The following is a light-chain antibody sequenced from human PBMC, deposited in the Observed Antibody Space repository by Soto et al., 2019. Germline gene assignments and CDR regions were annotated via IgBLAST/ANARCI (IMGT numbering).Light chain of an antibody. J-gene: IGLJ1*01. Sequence: SVLTQPASVSGSPGQSITISCTGTSSVVGGYNYVSWYQQHPGKAPKLMIYDVSNRPSGVSNRFSGSKSGNTASLTISGLQAEDEADYYCSSYTSSSTPYVFGTGTKVTV. CDR2: DVS. V-gene: IGLV2-14*01. CDR3: SSYTSSSTPYV. CDR1: SSVVGGYNY.